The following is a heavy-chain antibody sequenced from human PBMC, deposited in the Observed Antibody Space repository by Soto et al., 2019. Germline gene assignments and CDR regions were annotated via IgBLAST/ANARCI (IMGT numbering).Heavy chain of an antibody. CDR2: IWYDGSNK. V-gene: IGHV3-33*01. J-gene: IGHJ4*02. CDR3: AIGTPDASSGWPWRIDY. CDR1: GFTFSSYG. D-gene: IGHD6-19*01. Sequence: QVQLVESGGGVVQPGRSLRLSCAASGFTFSSYGMHWVCQAPGKGLEWVAVIWYDGSNKYYADSVKGRFTISRDNSKNTLYQQMNSLRAEDTAVYYCAIGTPDASSGWPWRIDYWGQGTLVTVSS.